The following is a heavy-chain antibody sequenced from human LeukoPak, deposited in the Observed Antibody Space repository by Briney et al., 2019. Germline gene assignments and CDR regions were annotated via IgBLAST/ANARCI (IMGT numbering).Heavy chain of an antibody. Sequence: SETLSLTCTVSGGSISSGDYSWSWIRQPPGKGLEWIGYIYYSGSTYYNPSLKSRVTISVDTSKNQFSLKLSSVTAADTAVYYCARASMPYYHDSSAGFDPWGQGTLVTVSS. CDR1: GGSISSGDYS. J-gene: IGHJ5*02. D-gene: IGHD3-22*01. CDR3: ARASMPYYHDSSAGFDP. V-gene: IGHV4-30-4*01. CDR2: IYYSGST.